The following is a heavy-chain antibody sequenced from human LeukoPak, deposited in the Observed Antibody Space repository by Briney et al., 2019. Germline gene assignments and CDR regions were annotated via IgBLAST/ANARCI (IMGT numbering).Heavy chain of an antibody. D-gene: IGHD3-3*02. CDR2: IYYSGSTT. Sequence: SETLSLTCTISGGSISSYYWNWIRQPPGKGLEWIGYIYYSGSTTNYNPSLESRVTISVDTSKNQFSLNLSSVTAADTAVYYCARGQFWSGYSIWGQGTLVTVSS. V-gene: IGHV4-59*08. CDR3: ARGQFWSGYSI. CDR1: GGSISSYY. J-gene: IGHJ4*02.